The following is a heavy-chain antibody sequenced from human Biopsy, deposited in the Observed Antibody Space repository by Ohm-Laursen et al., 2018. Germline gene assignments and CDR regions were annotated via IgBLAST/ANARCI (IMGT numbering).Heavy chain of an antibody. V-gene: IGHV4-4*07. CDR2: IYSSGGS. CDR3: ARRSAANWYFNL. CDR1: GGSTNNYF. Sequence: DTLSLTCSVSGGSTNNYFWSWIRQPAGETLEWIGRIYSSGGSSYNPSLQSRVTISLDTSNNQLSLRLRSVTAADAAVYYCARRSAANWYFNLWGRGTLVTVSS. J-gene: IGHJ2*01. D-gene: IGHD6-25*01.